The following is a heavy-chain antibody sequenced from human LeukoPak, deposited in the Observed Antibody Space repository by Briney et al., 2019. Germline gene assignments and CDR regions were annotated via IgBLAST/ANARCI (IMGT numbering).Heavy chain of an antibody. V-gene: IGHV3-30-3*01. Sequence: GGSLRLSCAASGFTFSSYAMHWVRQAPGKGLEWVAVISYDGSNKYYADSVKGRFTISRDNSKNTLYLQMNSLRAEDTAVYYCARDGGYYTGWYWGQGTLVTVSS. CDR2: ISYDGSNK. CDR3: ARDGGYYTGWY. J-gene: IGHJ4*02. CDR1: GFTFSSYA. D-gene: IGHD3-3*01.